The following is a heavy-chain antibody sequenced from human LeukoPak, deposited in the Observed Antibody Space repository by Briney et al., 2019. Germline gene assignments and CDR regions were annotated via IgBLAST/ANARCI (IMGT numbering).Heavy chain of an antibody. Sequence: PGRSLRLSCAASGFTFSSYGMHWVRQAPGKGLEWVAVISYDGRNKYYADSVKGRFTISRDNSKNTLYLQMNSLRAEDTAVYYCAKGIGGSWGGDLDYWGQGTLVTVSS. V-gene: IGHV3-30*18. CDR3: AKGIGGSWGGDLDY. D-gene: IGHD1-26*01. CDR2: ISYDGRNK. CDR1: GFTFSSYG. J-gene: IGHJ4*02.